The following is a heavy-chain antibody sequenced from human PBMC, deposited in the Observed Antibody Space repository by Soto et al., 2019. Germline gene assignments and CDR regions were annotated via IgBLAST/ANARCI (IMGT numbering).Heavy chain of an antibody. CDR2: INPNSGGT. CDR1: GYTLTRYY. Sequence: KVPWKASGYTLTRYYMHWGRQAPGQGLEWMGWINPNSGGTNYAQKFQGWVTMTRDTSISTAYMELSRLRSDDTAVYYCARGVVDAFDIWGQGTMVTVTS. CDR3: ARGVVDAFDI. J-gene: IGHJ3*02. V-gene: IGHV1-2*04. D-gene: IGHD3-3*01.